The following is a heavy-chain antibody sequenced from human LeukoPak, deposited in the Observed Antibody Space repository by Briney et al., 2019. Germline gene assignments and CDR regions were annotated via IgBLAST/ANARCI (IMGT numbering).Heavy chain of an antibody. D-gene: IGHD1-1*01. CDR2: LRGNGDT. Sequence: GGSLRLSCAASGFTFSSYAMSWVREAPARGLEWVSSLRGNGDTFYADSVKGRFTLSRDDSRNTVYLQLNNLRVEDTAVYFCATTGNSYDMDVWGKGTTVTVSS. CDR1: GFTFSSYA. V-gene: IGHV3-23*01. CDR3: ATTGNSYDMDV. J-gene: IGHJ6*03.